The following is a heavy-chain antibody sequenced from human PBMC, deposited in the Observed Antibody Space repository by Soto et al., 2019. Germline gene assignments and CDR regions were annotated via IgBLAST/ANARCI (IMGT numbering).Heavy chain of an antibody. D-gene: IGHD4-17*01. J-gene: IGHJ4*02. Sequence: SESLSLTCAVYGGSFSGYYWSWIRQPPGKGLEWIGEINHSGSTNYNPSLKSRVTISVDTSENQFSLKLSSVTAADTAVYYCARAPTVTTPDYWGQRTPVTGSS. CDR1: GGSFSGYY. V-gene: IGHV4-34*01. CDR2: INHSGST. CDR3: ARAPTVTTPDY.